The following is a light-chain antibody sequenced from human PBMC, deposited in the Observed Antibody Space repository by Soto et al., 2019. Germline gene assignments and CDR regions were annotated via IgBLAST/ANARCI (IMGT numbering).Light chain of an antibody. Sequence: TQSPSSLSASVGDRVTITCRASQGIRNDLAWYQQKPGQAPRLLIYGAFNRATGIPARFSGSGSGTDFTLTISSLEPEDSAIYYCQQRNIWPPVTFGQGTRLEIK. CDR3: QQRNIWPPVT. J-gene: IGKJ5*01. V-gene: IGKV3-11*01. CDR1: QGIRND. CDR2: GAF.